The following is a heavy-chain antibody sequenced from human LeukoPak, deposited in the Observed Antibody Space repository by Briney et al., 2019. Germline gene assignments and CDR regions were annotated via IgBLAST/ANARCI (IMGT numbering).Heavy chain of an antibody. CDR1: GGSISSSSYY. J-gene: IGHJ4*02. D-gene: IGHD3-22*01. Sequence: SETLSLTCTVSGGSISSSSYYWGWIRQPPGKGLEWIGSIYYSGNAYYNPSLKSRVTISVDTSKNQFSLKPSSVTAADTAVYYCARLHSSDYYYFDYWGQGTLVTVSS. CDR2: IYYSGNA. V-gene: IGHV4-39*01. CDR3: ARLHSSDYYYFDY.